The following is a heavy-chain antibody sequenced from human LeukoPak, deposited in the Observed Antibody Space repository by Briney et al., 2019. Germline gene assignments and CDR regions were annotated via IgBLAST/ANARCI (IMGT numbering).Heavy chain of an antibody. CDR3: ARVRGYSYGFIDY. CDR1: GGSISSSSYY. V-gene: IGHV4-39*01. CDR2: IYYSGST. J-gene: IGHJ4*02. D-gene: IGHD5-18*01. Sequence: PSETLSLTCTVSGGSISSSSYYWGWIRQPPGKGLEWIGSIYYSGSTYYNPSLKSRVIISVDTSKNQFSLKLSSVTAADTAVYYCARVRGYSYGFIDYWGQGTLVTVSS.